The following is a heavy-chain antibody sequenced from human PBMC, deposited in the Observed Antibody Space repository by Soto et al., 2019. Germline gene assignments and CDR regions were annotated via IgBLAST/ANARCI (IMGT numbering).Heavy chain of an antibody. Sequence: QVQLQASGPGLVKPSQTLSLTCTVSGGSISSGGYYWSWIRQHPGKGLEWIGYIYYSGSTYYNPSLNSRVTISVDTSKNQFSLKLSSVTAADTAVYYCARTGGYDLPEVAFDIWGQGTMVTVSS. V-gene: IGHV4-31*03. CDR3: ARTGGYDLPEVAFDI. CDR2: IYYSGST. CDR1: GGSISSGGYY. J-gene: IGHJ3*02. D-gene: IGHD3-22*01.